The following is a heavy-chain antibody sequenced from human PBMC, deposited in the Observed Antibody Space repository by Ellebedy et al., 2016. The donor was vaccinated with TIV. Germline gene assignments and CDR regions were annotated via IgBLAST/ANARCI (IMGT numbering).Heavy chain of an antibody. CDR2: IRSDGSDK. J-gene: IGHJ5*02. V-gene: IGHV3-30*02. CDR3: AKVLFAFGEFESPFDP. Sequence: GESLKISCAASGFTFHSYGMHWVRQAPGKGLEWVTFIRSDGSDKYYADSVKGRFTVSRDNSKNTLTLQMNSLRLEDTAVYYCAKVLFAFGEFESPFDPWGQGTLVIVSS. D-gene: IGHD3-10*01. CDR1: GFTFHSYG.